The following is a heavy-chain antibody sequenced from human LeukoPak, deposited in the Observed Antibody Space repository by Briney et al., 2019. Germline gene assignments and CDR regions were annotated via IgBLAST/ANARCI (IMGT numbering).Heavy chain of an antibody. V-gene: IGHV3-64*01. J-gene: IGHJ6*03. Sequence: GGSLRLSCAASGFTFSSYEMNWVRQAPGKGLEYVSAISSNGGSTYYANSVKGRFTISRDNSKNTLYLQMGSLRAEDMAVYYCAIGGSGSYYDNYMDVWGKGTTVTISS. D-gene: IGHD3-10*01. CDR2: ISSNGGST. CDR3: AIGGSGSYYDNYMDV. CDR1: GFTFSSYE.